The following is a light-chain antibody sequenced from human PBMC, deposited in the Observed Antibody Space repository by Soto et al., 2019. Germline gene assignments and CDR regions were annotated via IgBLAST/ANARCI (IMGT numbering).Light chain of an antibody. Sequence: QSALTQPPSASGSPGQSVTISCTGTSSDIGAYNYVSWYQQYPGKAPKFMMYDVNKRPSGVPDRFSGSKSGNTASLTVSGLQAEDEAYYYCRAYAGNNNVIFGGGTKLTVL. CDR2: DVN. V-gene: IGLV2-8*01. CDR1: SSDIGAYNY. CDR3: RAYAGNNNVI. J-gene: IGLJ2*01.